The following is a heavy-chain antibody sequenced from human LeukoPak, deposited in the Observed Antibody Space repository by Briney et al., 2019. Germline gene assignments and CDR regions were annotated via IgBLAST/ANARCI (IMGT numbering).Heavy chain of an antibody. D-gene: IGHD6-25*01. Sequence: GGSLRLSCAASGFTFSSYAMSWVRQAPGKGLEWVSAISGSGGSTYYADSVKGRFTISRDNPKNTLYLKMNSLRAGDTAVYFCAKDLSGYGATPHDYWGQGALVTVSP. CDR1: GFTFSSYA. CDR2: ISGSGGST. CDR3: AKDLSGYGATPHDY. V-gene: IGHV3-23*01. J-gene: IGHJ4*02.